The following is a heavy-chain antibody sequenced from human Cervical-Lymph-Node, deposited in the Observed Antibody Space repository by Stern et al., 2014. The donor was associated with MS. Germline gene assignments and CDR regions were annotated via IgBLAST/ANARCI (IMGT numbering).Heavy chain of an antibody. CDR2: IYPGDSAT. D-gene: IGHD6-19*01. Sequence: VQLVQSGAEVKKPGESLKISCKASGYSFTNYLIAWVRQMPGKGLEWMGIIYPGDSATTYSPSLQGQVTISADKSISAAYLQWSNLKASDTAMYYCARRGTSGWYRRSGGYFDYWGQGTLVTVSS. CDR3: ARRGTSGWYRRSGGYFDY. V-gene: IGHV5-51*01. J-gene: IGHJ4*02. CDR1: GYSFTNYL.